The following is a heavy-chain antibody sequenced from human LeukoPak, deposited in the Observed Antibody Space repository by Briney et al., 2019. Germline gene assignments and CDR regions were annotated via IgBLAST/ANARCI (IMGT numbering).Heavy chain of an antibody. Sequence: ASVKVSCKASGYTFTCYYMHWVRQAPGQGLEWMGWINPNSGGTNYAQKFQGRVTMTRDTSISTAYMELSRLRSDDTAVYYCARTWRVVPAATIYYYYGMDVWGQGTTVTVSS. CDR2: INPNSGGT. CDR1: GYTFTCYY. J-gene: IGHJ6*02. CDR3: ARTWRVVPAATIYYYYGMDV. V-gene: IGHV1-2*02. D-gene: IGHD2-2*01.